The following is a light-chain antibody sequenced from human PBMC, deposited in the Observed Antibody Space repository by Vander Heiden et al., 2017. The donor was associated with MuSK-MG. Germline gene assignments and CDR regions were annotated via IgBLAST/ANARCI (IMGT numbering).Light chain of an antibody. CDR1: QSINTW. J-gene: IGKJ2*01. V-gene: IGKV1-5*01. CDR2: DAS. CDR3: QQYSGHPRYA. Sequence: DIQMTQSPSTLSASVGDRVTITCRASQSINTWLAWYQHKPGKAPQLLISDASSLQSGVPSRFSGSGSGTEFTLTISSLQPDDFATYYCQQYSGHPRYAFGQGTKLEIK.